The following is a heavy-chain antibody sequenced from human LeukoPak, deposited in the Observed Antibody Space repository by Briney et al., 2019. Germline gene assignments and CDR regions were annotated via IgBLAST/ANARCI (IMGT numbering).Heavy chain of an antibody. CDR1: GASISSFH. CDR3: ARKDGDY. V-gene: IGHV4-4*07. J-gene: IGHJ4*02. Sequence: SETLSLTWTVSGASISSFHWTWIRQPAGKGLEWNGLIYSSGSTIYNPSLKSRVAMSVDMTKNQLSLKLSSVTAADMAMYYCARKDGDYWGQGTLVTVSS. CDR2: IYSSGST.